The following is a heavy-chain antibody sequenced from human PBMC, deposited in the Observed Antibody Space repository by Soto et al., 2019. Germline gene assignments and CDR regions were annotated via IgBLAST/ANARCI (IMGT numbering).Heavy chain of an antibody. J-gene: IGHJ5*02. CDR1: GGTFSSYA. Sequence: VQLVQSGAEVKKPGSSVKVSCKASGGTFSSYAISWVRQAPGQGLEWMGGIIPIFGTANYAQKFQGRVTITADESTSTAYMELSSLRSEDTAVYYCARDTSGSSGWYGPWAFDPWGQGTLVTVSS. CDR3: ARDTSGSSGWYGPWAFDP. D-gene: IGHD6-19*01. V-gene: IGHV1-69*01. CDR2: IIPIFGTA.